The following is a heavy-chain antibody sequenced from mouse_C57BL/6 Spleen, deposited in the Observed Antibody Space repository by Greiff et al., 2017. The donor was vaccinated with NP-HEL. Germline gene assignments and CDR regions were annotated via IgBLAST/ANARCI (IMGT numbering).Heavy chain of an antibody. V-gene: IGHV1-81*01. CDR3: AITTVVADWYFDV. Sequence: QVQLKESGAELARPGASVKLSCKASGYTFTSYGISWVKQRTGQGLEWIGEIYPRSGNTYYNEKFKGKATLTADKSSSTAYMELRSLTSEDSAVYFCAITTVVADWYFDVWGTGTTVTVSS. CDR2: IYPRSGNT. CDR1: GYTFTSYG. J-gene: IGHJ1*03. D-gene: IGHD1-1*01.